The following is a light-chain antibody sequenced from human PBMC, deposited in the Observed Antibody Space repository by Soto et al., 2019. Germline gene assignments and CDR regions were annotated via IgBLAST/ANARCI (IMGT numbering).Light chain of an antibody. CDR2: STS. J-gene: IGLJ2*01. V-gene: IGLV7-43*01. CDR3: LLYYGGAQVL. Sequence: QTVVTQEPSLTVSPGGTVTITCASSAGAVTSAYYTNWLQQKPGQAPRALIYSTSEKHSWTPARFSGSLLGGKAALTLSAAQPEDEADYYCLLYYGGAQVLFGGGTQLTVL. CDR1: AGAVTSAYY.